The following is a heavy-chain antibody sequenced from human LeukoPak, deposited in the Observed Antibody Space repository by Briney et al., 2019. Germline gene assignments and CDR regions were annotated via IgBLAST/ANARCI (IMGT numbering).Heavy chain of an antibody. CDR2: INPNSGGT. J-gene: IGHJ4*02. D-gene: IGHD5-18*01. CDR3: ARVGGVTAMVRRPFDH. CDR1: GYTFAAHY. V-gene: IGHV1-2*02. Sequence: ASVKVSCKTSGYTFAAHYMHWVRQAPGQGLEWMGWINPNSGGTNYAQKFQGRVTMTRDTSISTAYMELSRLRSDDTAVYYCARVGGVTAMVRRPFDHWGQGTLVPVSS.